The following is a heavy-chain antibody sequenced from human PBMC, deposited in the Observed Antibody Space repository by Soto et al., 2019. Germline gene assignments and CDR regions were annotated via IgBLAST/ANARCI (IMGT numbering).Heavy chain of an antibody. Sequence: SVKVSCKASGGTFSSYAISWVRQAPGQGLEWMGGIIPIFGTANYAQKFQGRVTITADESTSTAYMELSSLRSEDTAVYYCASIRYYYYYGMDVWGQGTTVTVSS. V-gene: IGHV1-69*13. J-gene: IGHJ6*02. CDR3: ASIRYYYYYGMDV. CDR2: IIPIFGTA. CDR1: GGTFSSYA. D-gene: IGHD3-3*02.